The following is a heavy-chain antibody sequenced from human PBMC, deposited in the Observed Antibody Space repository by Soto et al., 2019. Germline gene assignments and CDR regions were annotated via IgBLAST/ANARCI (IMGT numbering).Heavy chain of an antibody. V-gene: IGHV1-69*01. J-gene: IGHJ3*02. CDR2: IIPIFGTA. CDR3: ARDRMAYYDILTGYHDAFDI. CDR1: GGTFSSYA. D-gene: IGHD3-9*01. Sequence: QVQLVQSGAEVKKPGSSVKVSRKASGGTFSSYAISWVRQAPGQGLEWMGGIIPIFGTANYAQKFQGRVTITADESTSTAYMELSSLRSEDTAVYYCARDRMAYYDILTGYHDAFDIWGQGTMVTVSS.